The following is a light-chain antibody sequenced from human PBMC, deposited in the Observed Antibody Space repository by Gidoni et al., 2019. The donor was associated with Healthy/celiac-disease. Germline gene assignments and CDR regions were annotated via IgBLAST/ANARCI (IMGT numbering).Light chain of an antibody. CDR1: QSISSY. Sequence: IQMTHPPSSLSASVGDRVTITCRASQSISSYLNWYQQKPGKAPKLLIYAASSLQSGVPSRFSGSGSGTDFTLTISRLQPEDFATYYCQQSYSTPPSFGGGTKVEIK. J-gene: IGKJ4*01. CDR2: AAS. V-gene: IGKV1-39*01. CDR3: QQSYSTPPS.